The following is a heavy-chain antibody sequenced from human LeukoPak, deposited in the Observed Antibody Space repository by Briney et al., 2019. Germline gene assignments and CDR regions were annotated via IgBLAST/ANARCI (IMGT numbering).Heavy chain of an antibody. D-gene: IGHD3-16*01. CDR3: ARDESRGGID. J-gene: IGHJ4*02. CDR2: IYYSGST. V-gene: IGHV4-39*07. Sequence: SETLSLTCTVSGGSISSSSYYWGWIRQPPGKGLEWIGSIYYSGSTYYNPSLKSRVTISVDTSKNQFSLKLSSVTAADTAVYYCARDESRGGIDWGQGTLVTVSS. CDR1: GGSISSSSYY.